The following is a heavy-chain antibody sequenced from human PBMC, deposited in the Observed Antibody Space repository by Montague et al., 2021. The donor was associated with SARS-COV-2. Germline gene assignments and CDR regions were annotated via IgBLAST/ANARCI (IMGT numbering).Heavy chain of an antibody. J-gene: IGHJ3*01. CDR3: VRAPMVVSGKNAFDL. CDR1: GASISSSHW. CDR2: IYHSGST. Sequence: SETLSLTCAVSGASISSSHWWCWRRQPPGTGLVWLVEIYHSGSTNYNPSLKSRVTISVDKSKNQFSLNLSSVTAADTAVYFCVRAPMVVSGKNAFDLWGQGTMVTVSS. D-gene: IGHD6-19*01. V-gene: IGHV4-4*02.